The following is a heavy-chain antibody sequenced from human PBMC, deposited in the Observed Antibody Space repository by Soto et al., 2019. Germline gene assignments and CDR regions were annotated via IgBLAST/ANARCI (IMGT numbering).Heavy chain of an antibody. CDR3: SSYLPGVRCLGMYV. Sequence: EVQLLESGGGLVQPGGSLRLSCAASGFTFSSYAMKWVRQAPGKGLEWVSLISESGTLTYYADSVKGRFTISRDNSGNTLFLQMYSLTTEDTAVYYCSSYLPGVRCLGMYVWGQGTTVTASS. CDR2: ISESGTLT. CDR1: GFTFSSYA. J-gene: IGHJ6*02. D-gene: IGHD2-2*01. V-gene: IGHV3-23*01.